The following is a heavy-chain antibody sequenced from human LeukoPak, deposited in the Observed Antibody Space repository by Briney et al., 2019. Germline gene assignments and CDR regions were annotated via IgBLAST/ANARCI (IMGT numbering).Heavy chain of an antibody. V-gene: IGHV4-39*01. CDR2: IYYSGST. CDR3: AREGGGNTCLDY. Sequence: KPSETLSLTCTVSGGSISSSSYYWGWIRQPPGKGLEWIGSIYYSGSTYYNPSLKSRVTISVDTSKNQFSLKLSSVTAADTAVYYCAREGGGNTCLDYWGQGTLVTVSS. CDR1: GGSISSSSYY. J-gene: IGHJ4*02. D-gene: IGHD4-23*01.